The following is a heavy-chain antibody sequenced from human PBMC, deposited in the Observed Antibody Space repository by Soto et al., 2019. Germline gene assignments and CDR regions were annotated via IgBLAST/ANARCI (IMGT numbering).Heavy chain of an antibody. Sequence: EVQLVESGGGLVQAGGSLRLSCAASGFTFSSYWMTWVRQAPEKGLEWVAIITQDGSDKHYVDSVKGRFTISRDNAKKSLYLQKNSLRAEDTAVYSCARYDSSSGYFDYWGQGTLVTVAS. CDR2: ITQDGSDK. J-gene: IGHJ4*02. CDR1: GFTFSSYW. D-gene: IGHD6-6*01. V-gene: IGHV3-7*05. CDR3: ARYDSSSGYFDY.